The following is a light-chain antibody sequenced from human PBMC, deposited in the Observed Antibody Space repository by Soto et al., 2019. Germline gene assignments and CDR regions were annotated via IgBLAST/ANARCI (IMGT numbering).Light chain of an antibody. J-gene: IGLJ2*01. CDR1: SSNIGAGYD. CDR2: GNS. CDR3: QSYDSSLSGSV. Sequence: QSVLTQQPSVSGAPGQRVTISCTGSSSNIGAGYDVHWYQQLPGTAPKLLIYGNSNRPSGVPDRFSVAKSGTSASLAITGLQAEDDADYYCQSYDSSLSGSVFGGGTKLTVL. V-gene: IGLV1-40*01.